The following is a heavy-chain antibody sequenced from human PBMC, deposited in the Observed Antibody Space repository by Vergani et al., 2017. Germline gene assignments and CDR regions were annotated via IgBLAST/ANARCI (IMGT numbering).Heavy chain of an antibody. J-gene: IGHJ2*01. V-gene: IGHV3-30*18. D-gene: IGHD6-19*01. Sequence: QVQLVESGGGVVQPGRSLRLSCAASGFTFSSYGMHWVRQAPGKGLEWGEVKSYDGSNKYYADSVKGRFTISRDKSKNTLYLQMNSLRAEDTAVYYCAKEGSGWYGWYFDLWGRGTLVTVSS. CDR1: GFTFSSYG. CDR3: AKEGSGWYGWYFDL. CDR2: KSYDGSNK.